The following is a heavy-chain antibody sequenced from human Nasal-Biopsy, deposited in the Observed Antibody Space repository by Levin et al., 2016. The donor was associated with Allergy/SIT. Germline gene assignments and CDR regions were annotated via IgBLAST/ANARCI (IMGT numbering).Heavy chain of an antibody. Sequence: GESLKISCGASGFTFNNAWMTWVRLAPGKGLEWVGRIKSKTYGGTTDYAAPVKGRFIISREDSKNTLYLQMNSLKTEDTAVYYCNTGQILPYDYGEGMGAFNVWGQGTMVTVSS. CDR3: NTGQILPYDYGEGMGAFNV. V-gene: IGHV3-15*01. CDR1: GFTFNNAW. J-gene: IGHJ3*01. D-gene: IGHD4-17*01. CDR2: IKSKTYGGTT.